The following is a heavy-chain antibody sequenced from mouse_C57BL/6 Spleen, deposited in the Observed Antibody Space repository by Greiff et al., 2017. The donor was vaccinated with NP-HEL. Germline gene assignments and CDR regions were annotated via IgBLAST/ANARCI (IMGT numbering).Heavy chain of an antibody. CDR3: ARKARIHYAMDY. Sequence: QVQLKQPGAELVKPGASVKLSCKASGYTFTSYWMHWVKQRPGRGLEWIGRIEPNSGGTNYNGKFKGKATLTADKSSSTAYMQLSSLTSEDSAVYFCARKARIHYAMDYWGQGTSVTVSS. D-gene: IGHD3-1*01. J-gene: IGHJ4*01. CDR1: GYTFTSYW. V-gene: IGHV1-62-3*01. CDR2: IEPNSGGT.